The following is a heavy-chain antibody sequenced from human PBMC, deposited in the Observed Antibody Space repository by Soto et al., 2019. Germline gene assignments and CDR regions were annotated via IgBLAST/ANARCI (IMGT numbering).Heavy chain of an antibody. CDR3: AILPTYDY. J-gene: IGHJ4*02. CDR2: IYYSGST. CDR1: GGSISSSSYY. V-gene: IGHV4-39*01. Sequence: QLQLQESGPGLVKPSEPLSLTCTFSGGSISSSSYYWGWIRQPPGKGREWIGSIYYSGSTYYNPSLRIRFTISVDTSKIQFSLKLISVTAADTSLYYCAILPTYDYWGQRTLVTVSS.